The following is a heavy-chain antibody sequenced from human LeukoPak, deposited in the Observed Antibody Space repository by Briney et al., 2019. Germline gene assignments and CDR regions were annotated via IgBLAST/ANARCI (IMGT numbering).Heavy chain of an antibody. Sequence: SETLSLTCSASGGSISSSSYYWTWIRQPAGKGLEWIGRSEPSGTNDHNPSLKSRVTMSINMSKNQFSLELISVTAADTAVYYCTRGHGWTDYWGQGTLVTVSS. CDR3: TRGHGWTDY. J-gene: IGHJ4*02. CDR1: GGSISSSSYY. CDR2: SEPSGTN. V-gene: IGHV4-61*02. D-gene: IGHD6-19*01.